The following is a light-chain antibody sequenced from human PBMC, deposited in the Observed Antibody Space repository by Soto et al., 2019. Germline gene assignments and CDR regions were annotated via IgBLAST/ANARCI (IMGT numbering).Light chain of an antibody. CDR1: ESTSGY. CDR3: QQYEKWPPSIT. Sequence: EIVLTQSPATLSLSPGERATLSCRASESTSGYLAWYQQKPGQAPRLLIYDASNRATGIPARFSGSGSGTDFTLTISSLEPEDFAVYYCQQYEKWPPSITFGQGTRLEIK. J-gene: IGKJ5*01. V-gene: IGKV3-11*01. CDR2: DAS.